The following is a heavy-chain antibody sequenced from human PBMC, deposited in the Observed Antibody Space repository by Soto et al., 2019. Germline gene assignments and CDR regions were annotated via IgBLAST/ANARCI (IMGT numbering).Heavy chain of an antibody. CDR3: AKDSLWFGELFGYFDY. CDR2: ISYDRSNK. J-gene: IGHJ4*02. Sequence: QPEASLRLSCAASGFTFSSYGMHRVRQAPGKGLQWVAVISYDRSNKYYADSVKGRFTISRDNSKNTLYLQMNSLRAEDTAVYYCAKDSLWFGELFGYFDYWGQGTLVTVSS. V-gene: IGHV3-30*18. CDR1: GFTFSSYG. D-gene: IGHD3-10*01.